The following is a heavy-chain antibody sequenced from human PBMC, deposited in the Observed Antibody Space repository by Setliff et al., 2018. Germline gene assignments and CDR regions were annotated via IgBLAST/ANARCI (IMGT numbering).Heavy chain of an antibody. CDR1: GFTFSSYW. Sequence: GGSLRLSCAASGFTFSSYWMSWVRQAPGKGLEWVANINQDGSEKYYVDSVKGRFTISRDNAKNSLYPQMNSLRADDTAVYYCARPGRSNYWDSFDYWGQGTLVTVSS. V-gene: IGHV3-7*01. CDR2: INQDGSEK. D-gene: IGHD3-10*01. J-gene: IGHJ4*02. CDR3: ARPGRSNYWDSFDY.